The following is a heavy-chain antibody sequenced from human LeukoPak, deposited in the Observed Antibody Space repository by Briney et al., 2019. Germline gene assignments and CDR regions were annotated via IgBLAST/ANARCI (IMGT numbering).Heavy chain of an antibody. CDR1: GGSISSYY. D-gene: IGHD3-22*01. J-gene: IGHJ4*02. V-gene: IGHV4-4*07. CDR2: IYTSGST. Sequence: SETMSLTCIVSGGSISSYYWSWIRQPAGKGLEWIGCIYTSGSTNYNPSLKSRVTMSVDTSKNQSSLKLSSVTAADTAVYYCARDSRYYYNSSGYLLLDYWGQGTLVTVSS. CDR3: ARDSRYYYNSSGYLLLDY.